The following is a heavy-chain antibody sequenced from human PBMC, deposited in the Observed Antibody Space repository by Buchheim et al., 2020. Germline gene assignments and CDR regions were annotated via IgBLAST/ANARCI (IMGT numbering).Heavy chain of an antibody. D-gene: IGHD3-22*01. Sequence: QVQLQESGPGLVKPSQTLSLTCTVSGGSISSGDYYWSWIRQPPGKGLEWIGYLYYSGRTYYNPSLKSRVTISVDTSKHQFSLKLSSVTAADTAVYYCARVSEEGSGYYYWFDPWGQGTL. CDR2: LYYSGRT. CDR1: GGSISSGDYY. V-gene: IGHV4-30-4*01. CDR3: ARVSEEGSGYYYWFDP. J-gene: IGHJ5*02.